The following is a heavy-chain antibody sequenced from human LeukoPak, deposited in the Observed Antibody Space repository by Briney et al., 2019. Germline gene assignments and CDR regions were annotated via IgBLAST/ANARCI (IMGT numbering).Heavy chain of an antibody. V-gene: IGHV1-2*02. CDR1: GGTFSSYA. D-gene: IGHD6-19*01. CDR3: ASPGGYNSGWFHFDH. Sequence: GASVKVSCKASGGTFSSYAISWVRQAPGQGLEWMGWINPKSGDTNYAQKFQGRVTMTRDTSISTAYMELSRLRSDDTAVYYCASPGGYNSGWFHFDHWGQGTLVTVSS. J-gene: IGHJ4*02. CDR2: INPKSGDT.